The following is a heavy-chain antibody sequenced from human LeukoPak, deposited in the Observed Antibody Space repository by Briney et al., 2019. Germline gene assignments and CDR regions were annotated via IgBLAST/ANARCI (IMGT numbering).Heavy chain of an antibody. J-gene: IGHJ6*03. CDR1: GGTFSSYA. Sequence: SVKVSCKASGGTFSSYAISWVRQAPGQGLEWMGGIIPIFGTANYAQKFQGRVTITTDESTSTAYMELSSLRSEDTAVYYCASPTYYDFWSGPNYYMDVWGKGTTVTVSS. CDR3: ASPTYYDFWSGPNYYMDV. CDR2: IIPIFGTA. D-gene: IGHD3-3*01. V-gene: IGHV1-69*05.